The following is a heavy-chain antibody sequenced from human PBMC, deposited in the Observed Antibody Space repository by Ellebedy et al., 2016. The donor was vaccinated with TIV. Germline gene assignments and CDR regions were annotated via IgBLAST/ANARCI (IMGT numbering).Heavy chain of an antibody. D-gene: IGHD3-22*01. CDR1: GYSFCSYG. J-gene: IGHJ4*02. CDR3: TRASGVQWLTPSGDY. Sequence: AASVKVSCKASGYSFCSYGISWVRQAPGQGLEWMGWINTNNGNTNYAEKGQGRVTMTRDSSTNTAYLELRSLRSDDTAVYYCTRASGVQWLTPSGDYWGQGTLVTVSS. CDR2: INTNNGNT. V-gene: IGHV1-18*01.